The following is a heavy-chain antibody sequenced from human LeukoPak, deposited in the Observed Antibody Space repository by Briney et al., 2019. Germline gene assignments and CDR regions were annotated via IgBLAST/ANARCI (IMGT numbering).Heavy chain of an antibody. CDR2: IFYSGTT. J-gene: IGHJ4*02. CDR1: GGSISSGNYH. Sequence: SETLSLTCTVSGGSISSGNYHWGWIRLPPGKGLEWIGSIFYSGTTYYNPSLKSRVTISVDTSKNQFSLKLSSVTAADTAVYYCARYNSPSGDFDYWGQGTLVTVSS. V-gene: IGHV4-39*01. D-gene: IGHD6-13*01. CDR3: ARYNSPSGDFDY.